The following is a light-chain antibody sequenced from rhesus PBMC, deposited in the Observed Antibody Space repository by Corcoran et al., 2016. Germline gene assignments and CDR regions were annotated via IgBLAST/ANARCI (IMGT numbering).Light chain of an antibody. V-gene: IGKV3-24*04. CDR2: GAP. CDR3: LQSSNWLT. Sequence: EIVMTQSPATLALSPGERATLSCRASQSVSSYLAWYQQKPGQAPRLLIYGAPSRATGIPDRFSGSGSGTEFTLTISSLEPEDVGVYFCLQSSNWLTFGGGTKVEIK. J-gene: IGKJ4*01. CDR1: QSVSSY.